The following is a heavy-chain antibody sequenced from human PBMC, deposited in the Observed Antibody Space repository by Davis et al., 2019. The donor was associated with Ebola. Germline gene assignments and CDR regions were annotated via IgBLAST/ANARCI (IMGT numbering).Heavy chain of an antibody. D-gene: IGHD4-17*01. CDR3: ATSDYGELDY. V-gene: IGHV3-23*01. CDR1: GFIFRNYV. Sequence: LSLTCAASGFIFRNYVMSWVRQAPGKGLEWVSTFGTSGDTYYGDSVKGRFTISRDNARNSLYLQMNSLRAEDTAVYYCATSDYGELDYWGQGTLVTVSS. CDR2: FGTSGDT. J-gene: IGHJ4*02.